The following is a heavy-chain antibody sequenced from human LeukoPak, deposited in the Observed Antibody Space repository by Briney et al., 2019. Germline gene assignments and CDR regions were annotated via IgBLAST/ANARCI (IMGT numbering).Heavy chain of an antibody. V-gene: IGHV3-53*01. D-gene: IGHD1/OR15-1a*01. J-gene: IGHJ6*03. CDR3: ARDGYGNNYMDV. Sequence: PGRSLRLSCAASGFTVSSNFMSWVRQAPGKGLEWVSVIYSGGTTYYADSVKGRFTISRDNSKNTLYLQINSLRAEDTAVYYCARDGYGNNYMDVWGKGTTVTVSS. CDR2: IYSGGTT. CDR1: GFTVSSNF.